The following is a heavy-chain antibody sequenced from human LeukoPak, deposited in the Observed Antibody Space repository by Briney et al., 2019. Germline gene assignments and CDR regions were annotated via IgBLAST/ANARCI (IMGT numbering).Heavy chain of an antibody. CDR2: INPNSGGT. V-gene: IGHV1-2*02. J-gene: IGHJ4*02. Sequence: ASVKVSCKASGYTFTGYYMHWVRQAPGQGLEWMGWINPNSGGTNYAQKFQGRVTMTRDTSTSTVYMELSSLRSEDTAVYYCARDHGWTYYYDSSGPDYWGQGTLVTVSS. CDR1: GYTFTGYY. CDR3: ARDHGWTYYYDSSGPDY. D-gene: IGHD3-22*01.